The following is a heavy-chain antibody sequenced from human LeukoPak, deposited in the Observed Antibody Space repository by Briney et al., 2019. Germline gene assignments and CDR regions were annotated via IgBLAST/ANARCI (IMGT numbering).Heavy chain of an antibody. CDR1: GFTFSSYS. V-gene: IGHV4-34*01. CDR3: ARGPPPDFDY. Sequence: PGGSLRLSCAASGFTFSSYSMSWVRQAPGKGLEWIGEINHSGSTNYNPSLKSRVTISVDTSKNQFSLKLSSVTAADTAVYYCARGPPPDFDYWGRGTLVTVSS. J-gene: IGHJ4*02. CDR2: INHSGST.